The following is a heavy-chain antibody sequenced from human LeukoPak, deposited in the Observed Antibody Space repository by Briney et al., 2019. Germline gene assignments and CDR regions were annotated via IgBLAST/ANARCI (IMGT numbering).Heavy chain of an antibody. CDR2: ISSSSSYI. J-gene: IGHJ5*02. CDR1: GFTFSSYS. D-gene: IGHD3-10*01. Sequence: GSLRLSCAASGFTFSSYSMNWVRQAPGKGLEWVSSISSSSSYIYYADSVKGRFTISRDNAKNSLYLQMNSLRAEDTAVYYCARDRGRSNWFDPWGQGTLVTVSS. CDR3: ARDRGRSNWFDP. V-gene: IGHV3-21*01.